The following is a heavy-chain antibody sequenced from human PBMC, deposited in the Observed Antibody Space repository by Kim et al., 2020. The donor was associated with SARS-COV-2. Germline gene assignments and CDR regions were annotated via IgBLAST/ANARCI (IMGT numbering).Heavy chain of an antibody. CDR3: ARLLVATSNFDY. CDR1: GGSFSGYY. Sequence: SETLSLTCAVYGGSFSGYYWSWIRQPPGKGLEWIGEINHSGSTNYNPSLKSRVTISVDTSKNQFSLKLSSVTAADTAVYYCARLLVATSNFDYWGQGTLVTVSS. J-gene: IGHJ4*02. CDR2: INHSGST. V-gene: IGHV4-34*01. D-gene: IGHD5-12*01.